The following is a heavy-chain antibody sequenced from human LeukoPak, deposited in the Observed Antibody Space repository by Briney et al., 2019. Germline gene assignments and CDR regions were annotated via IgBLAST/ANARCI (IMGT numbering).Heavy chain of an antibody. J-gene: IGHJ4*02. CDR2: ISPSVST. CDR3: AKGGIAAADLAYFDY. CDR1: GGSISSYY. Sequence: SETLSLTCTVSGGSISSYYWSWIRQPAGKGLDWIGRISPSVSTNYNPSLKSRVTMSVDTSRNQFSLNLSSVTAADTAVYYCAKGGIAAADLAYFDYWGQGTLVTVSS. D-gene: IGHD6-13*01. V-gene: IGHV4-4*07.